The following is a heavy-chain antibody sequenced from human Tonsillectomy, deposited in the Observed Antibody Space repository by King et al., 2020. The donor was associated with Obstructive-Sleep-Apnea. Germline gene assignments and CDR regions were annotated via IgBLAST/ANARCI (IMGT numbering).Heavy chain of an antibody. CDR3: ARHSYSSGDFGVFDY. CDR1: GGSISTYY. D-gene: IGHD3-22*01. Sequence: VQLQEAGPGLVKPSETLSLTCIVSGGSISTYYWSWIRQPPGKGLEYIGHISYSVSTNSNPSLKSRVTISVDTSKNQFSLKRSSVTAADTAVYYCARHSYSSGDFGVFDYWGQGTLINVSS. V-gene: IGHV4-59*08. J-gene: IGHJ4*02. CDR2: ISYSVST.